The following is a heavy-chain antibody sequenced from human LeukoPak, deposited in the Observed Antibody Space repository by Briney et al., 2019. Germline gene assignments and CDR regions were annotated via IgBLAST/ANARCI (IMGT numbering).Heavy chain of an antibody. CDR3: ARDGVSSAFFDY. CDR2: ISSSSSYI. J-gene: IGHJ4*02. D-gene: IGHD3-22*01. CDR1: GFTFDDYA. V-gene: IGHV3-21*01. Sequence: AGGSLRLSCAASGFTFDDYAMHWVRQAPGKGLEWVSSISSSSSYIYYADSVKGRFTISRDNAKNSLYLQMNSLRAEDTAVYYCARDGVSSAFFDYWGQGTLVTVSS.